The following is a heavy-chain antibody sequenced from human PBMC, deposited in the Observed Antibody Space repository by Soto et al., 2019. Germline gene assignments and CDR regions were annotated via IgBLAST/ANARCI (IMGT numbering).Heavy chain of an antibody. V-gene: IGHV3-23*01. D-gene: IGHD6-6*01. Sequence: EVQLSESGGDLVRPGGSLRLSCAASGFTFSLYAMSWVRQAPGKGLEWVSAISAGADYTYFADPVKGRFTLSRDNSKNTLYLQMNSLRVDDTAVYYCARGARREVGWGWFDPWGQGTLVTVSS. CDR1: GFTFSLYA. CDR2: ISAGADYT. CDR3: ARGARREVGWGWFDP. J-gene: IGHJ5*02.